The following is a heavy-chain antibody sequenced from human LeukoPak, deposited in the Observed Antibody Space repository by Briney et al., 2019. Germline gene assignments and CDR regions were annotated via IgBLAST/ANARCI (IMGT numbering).Heavy chain of an antibody. D-gene: IGHD2-21*02. Sequence: GGSLRLSCAASGFTLSSDYMSWVREAPGKGLEWGSVIYADSSTFYTDSVNGRFTIPRDNAKNTVYLQMNSLRREDTALYYCARESTLVTPGVFDYWGQGTLVTVSS. CDR1: GFTLSSDY. V-gene: IGHV3-66*01. J-gene: IGHJ4*02. CDR3: ARESTLVTPGVFDY. CDR2: IYADSST.